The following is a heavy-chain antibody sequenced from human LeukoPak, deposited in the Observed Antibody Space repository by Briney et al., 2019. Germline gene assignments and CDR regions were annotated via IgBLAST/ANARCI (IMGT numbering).Heavy chain of an antibody. CDR1: GGSISSGGYY. D-gene: IGHD4-23*01. CDR3: ARVTVVTEDNWFDP. J-gene: IGHJ5*02. CDR2: IYYSGST. Sequence: PSETLSLTCTVSGGSISSGGYYWSWIRQHPGKGLEWIGYIYYSGSTYYNPSLKSRVTISVDTSKNQFSLKLSSVTAADTAVYYCARVTVVTEDNWFDPWGQGTLVTVYS. V-gene: IGHV4-31*03.